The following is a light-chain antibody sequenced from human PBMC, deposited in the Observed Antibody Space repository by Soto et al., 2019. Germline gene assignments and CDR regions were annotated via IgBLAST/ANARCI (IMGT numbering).Light chain of an antibody. CDR1: RSISKN. J-gene: IGKJ3*01. CDR3: QQYDDWPGVT. V-gene: IGKV3-15*01. CDR2: DAS. Sequence: EIVMTQSPASLSVSPGERATLSCRASRSISKNLAWYQQQPGQSPRFLIYDASTRATGIPARFSGSGSGTDFTLTISSLQSEDSATYYCQQYDDWPGVTFGPGTKVEIK.